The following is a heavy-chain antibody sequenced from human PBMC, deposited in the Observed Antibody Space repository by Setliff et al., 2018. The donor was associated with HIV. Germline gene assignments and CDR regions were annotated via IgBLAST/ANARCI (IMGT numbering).Heavy chain of an antibody. CDR3: ARRPCDRASCSFDF. Sequence: ASVKVSCKASGYSFTNYDIHWVRQAAGQGLEWMGWMNPNTGDTGYAPKVQGRVSMTGDTSISTAYMALSSLRSEDTAVYYCARRPCDRASCSFDFWGQGTLVSVSS. CDR1: GYSFTNYD. J-gene: IGHJ4*02. CDR2: MNPNTGDT. V-gene: IGHV1-8*02. D-gene: IGHD2-2*01.